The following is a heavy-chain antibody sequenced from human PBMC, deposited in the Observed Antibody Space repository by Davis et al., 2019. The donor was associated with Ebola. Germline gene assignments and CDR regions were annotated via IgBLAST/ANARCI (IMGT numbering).Heavy chain of an antibody. V-gene: IGHV3-9*01. CDR2: ISWNSGSI. Sequence: SLKISCAASGFTFDDYAMHWVRHAPGKGLEWVSGISWNSGSIGYADSVKGRFTISRDNAKNSLYLQMNSLRAEDTALYYCAKETYYYYGMDVWGQGTTVTVSS. J-gene: IGHJ6*02. CDR1: GFTFDDYA. CDR3: AKETYYYYGMDV.